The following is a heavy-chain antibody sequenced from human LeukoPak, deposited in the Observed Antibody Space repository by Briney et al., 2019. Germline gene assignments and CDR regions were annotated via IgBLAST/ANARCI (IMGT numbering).Heavy chain of an antibody. D-gene: IGHD3-10*01. CDR3: AKRGVVIRIILVGFHKQAYYFDS. V-gene: IGHV3-23*01. Sequence: GGSLRLSCAVSGITLSNYGMSWVRQAPGKGLEWVAGISDSGGSTNYADSVKGRFTISRDNAKNTLYLQMSSLRAEDTAVYFCAKRGVVIRIILVGFHKQAYYFDSWGQGALVTVSS. J-gene: IGHJ4*02. CDR2: ISDSGGST. CDR1: GITLSNYG.